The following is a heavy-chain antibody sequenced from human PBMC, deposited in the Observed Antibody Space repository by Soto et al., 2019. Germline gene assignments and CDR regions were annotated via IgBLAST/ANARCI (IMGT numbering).Heavy chain of an antibody. D-gene: IGHD4-17*01. V-gene: IGHV4-61*01. Sequence: SETLSLTCTVSGGSVSSGSYYWSWIRQPPGKGLEWIGYIYYSGSTNYNPSLKSRVTISVDTSKNQFSLKLSSVTAADTAVYYCARDGYGVVPFDYWGQGTLVTVSS. J-gene: IGHJ4*02. CDR1: GGSVSSGSYY. CDR2: IYYSGST. CDR3: ARDGYGVVPFDY.